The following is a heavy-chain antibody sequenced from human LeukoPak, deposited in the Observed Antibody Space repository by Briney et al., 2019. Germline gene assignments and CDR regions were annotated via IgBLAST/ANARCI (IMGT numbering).Heavy chain of an antibody. D-gene: IGHD6-13*01. V-gene: IGHV4-59*01. Sequence: SETLSLTCTVSGGSISSYYWSWIRQPPGKGLEWIGYIYYSGSTNYNPSLKSRVTISVDTSKNQFSLKLSSVTAADTAVYYCAREKAAIGASWFDPWGQGTLVIVSS. CDR2: IYYSGST. J-gene: IGHJ5*02. CDR1: GGSISSYY. CDR3: AREKAAIGASWFDP.